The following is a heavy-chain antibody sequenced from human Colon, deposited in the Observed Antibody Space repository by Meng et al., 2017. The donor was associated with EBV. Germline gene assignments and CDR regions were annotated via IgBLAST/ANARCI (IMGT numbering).Heavy chain of an antibody. CDR2: ISGGGDNI. CDR3: VPSP. V-gene: IGHV3-23*01. CDR1: GFTFISHT. Sequence: EVRVLESGGGLVPPGGSLRLSCAVSGFTFISHTMSWVRQAPGKGLEWVSGISGGGDNIYYADSVKGRFTISRDNSKNTVDLQMNSLRAEDTAVYYRVPSPGGQGTLVTVSS. J-gene: IGHJ4*02. D-gene: IGHD1-14*01.